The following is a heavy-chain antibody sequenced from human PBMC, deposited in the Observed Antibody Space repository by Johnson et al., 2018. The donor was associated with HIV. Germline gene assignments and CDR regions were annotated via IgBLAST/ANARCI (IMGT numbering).Heavy chain of an antibody. CDR1: GFTVSNNY. V-gene: IGHV3-66*01. Sequence: VQLVESGGDLVQPGGSLRLSCAASGFTVSNNYVSWVRQAPGKGLEWVSVIYASGDTYHAASVKGRFTISRDNSKNTVYLQMNSLRAGDTAVYYCARAGVVDSYGSWKAFDIWGQGTLVTVSS. CDR2: IYASGDT. D-gene: IGHD3-10*01. CDR3: ARAGVVDSYGSWKAFDI. J-gene: IGHJ3*02.